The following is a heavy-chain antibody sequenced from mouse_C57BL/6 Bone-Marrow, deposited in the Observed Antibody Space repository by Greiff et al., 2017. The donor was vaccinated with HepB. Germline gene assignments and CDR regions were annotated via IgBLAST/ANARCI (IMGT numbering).Heavy chain of an antibody. Sequence: LKESGGGLVQPGGSLKLSCAASGFTFSDYYMYWVRQTPEKRLEWVAYISNGGGSTYYPDTVKGRFTISRDNAKNTLYLQMSRLKSEDTAMYYCARRSLYDGTFYWYFDVWGTGTTVTVSS. J-gene: IGHJ1*03. CDR2: ISNGGGST. V-gene: IGHV5-12*01. CDR3: ARRSLYDGTFYWYFDV. CDR1: GFTFSDYY. D-gene: IGHD2-1*01.